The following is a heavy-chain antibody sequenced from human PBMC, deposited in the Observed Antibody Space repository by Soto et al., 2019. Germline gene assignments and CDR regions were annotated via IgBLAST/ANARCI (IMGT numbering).Heavy chain of an antibody. Sequence: GESLKISCKGSGYSFTSYWISWVRQMPGKGLEWMGRIDPSDSYTNYSPSFQGHVTISADKSISTAYLQWSSLKASDTAMYYCARYGGNYYDSSGYVGAFDIWGKGTMVTVS. CDR3: ARYGGNYYDSSGYVGAFDI. J-gene: IGHJ3*02. CDR1: GYSFTSYW. CDR2: IDPSDSYT. V-gene: IGHV5-10-1*01. D-gene: IGHD3-22*01.